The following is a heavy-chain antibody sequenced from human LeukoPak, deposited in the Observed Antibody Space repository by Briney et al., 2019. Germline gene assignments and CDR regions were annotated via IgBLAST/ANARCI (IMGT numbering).Heavy chain of an antibody. D-gene: IGHD4-17*01. CDR3: VRHLSGDYAWLDV. J-gene: IGHJ6*02. CDR1: GGSISSHY. V-gene: IGHV4-59*08. CDR2: IHYSGTT. Sequence: SETPSLICTVSGGSISSHYWSWTRQPPGEGLEWIGYIHYSGTTNYNPSLKSRVSISADTSENQMSLRLSSVTAADTAVYYCVRHLSGDYAWLDVWGRDTGVSVSS.